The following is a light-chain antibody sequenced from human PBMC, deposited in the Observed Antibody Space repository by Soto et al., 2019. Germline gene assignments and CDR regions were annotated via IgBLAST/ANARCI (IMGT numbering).Light chain of an antibody. V-gene: IGLV2-11*01. CDR2: DVN. Sequence: QSALTQPRSVSGYPGQSVTISCTGTSSDVGDYNYVSWYQQHPGKAPKLLIYDVNMRPSGVPDRFSGSKSGNTASLTISGLQAEDEADYSCCSYAGSYTWVFGGGTKLTVL. CDR3: CSYAGSYTWV. J-gene: IGLJ3*02. CDR1: SSDVGDYNY.